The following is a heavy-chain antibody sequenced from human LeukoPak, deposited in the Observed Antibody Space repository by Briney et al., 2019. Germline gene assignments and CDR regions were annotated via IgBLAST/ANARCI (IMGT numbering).Heavy chain of an antibody. CDR1: GGSFSGYY. D-gene: IGHD3-22*01. V-gene: IGHV4-34*01. CDR2: INHSGST. Sequence: SETLSLTCAVYGGSFSGYYWSWIRQPPGKGLEWIGEINHSGSTNYNPSLKSRVTILVDTSKNQFSLKLSSVTAADTAVYYCAGSSGYYYLDYWGQGTLVTVSS. J-gene: IGHJ4*02. CDR3: AGSSGYYYLDY.